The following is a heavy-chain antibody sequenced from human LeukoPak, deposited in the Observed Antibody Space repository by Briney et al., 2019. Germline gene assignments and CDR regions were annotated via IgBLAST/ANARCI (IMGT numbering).Heavy chain of an antibody. V-gene: IGHV1-2*02. Sequence: ASVKVSCKASGYTFTSYGISWVRQAPGQGLEWMGWINPNSGGTNYAQKFQGRVTMTRDTSISTAYMELSRLRSDDTAVYYCARDVEMATTNFDYWGQGTLVTVSS. D-gene: IGHD5-24*01. CDR1: GYTFTSYG. CDR2: INPNSGGT. CDR3: ARDVEMATTNFDY. J-gene: IGHJ4*02.